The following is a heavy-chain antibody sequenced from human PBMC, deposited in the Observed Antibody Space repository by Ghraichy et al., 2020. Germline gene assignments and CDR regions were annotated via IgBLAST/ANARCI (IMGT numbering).Heavy chain of an antibody. CDR3: AKGRWEGDTTSSFDM. CDR2: SGVGETDT. V-gene: IGHV3-23*01. D-gene: IGHD1-26*01. CDR1: GFTFSKYA. Sequence: GGSLRLSCEASGFTFSKYAMSWVRQAPGKGLEWVSCSGVGETDTYYADSVQGRFSISRDNSRNTLYLHMGRLRADDTATYYCAKGRWEGDTTSSFDMWGQGTMVIVS. J-gene: IGHJ3*02.